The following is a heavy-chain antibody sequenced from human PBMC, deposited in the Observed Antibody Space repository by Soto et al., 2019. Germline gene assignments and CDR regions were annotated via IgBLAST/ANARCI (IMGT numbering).Heavy chain of an antibody. CDR2: ISSSSSTI. D-gene: IGHD3-22*01. V-gene: IGHV3-48*02. J-gene: IGHJ5*02. CDR1: GFTFSSYS. CDR3: ARGPYYDSSGHRWFDP. Sequence: EVQLVESGGGLVQPGGSLRLSCAASGFTFSSYSMNWVRQAPGKGLEWVSYISSSSSTIYYADSVKGRFTISRDNAKNSLYLQMNSQSDEDTAVYYCARGPYYDSSGHRWFDPWGQGTLVTVSS.